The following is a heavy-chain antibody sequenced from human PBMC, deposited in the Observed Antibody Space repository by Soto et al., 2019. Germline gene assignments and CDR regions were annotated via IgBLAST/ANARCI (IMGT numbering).Heavy chain of an antibody. V-gene: IGHV1-18*01. D-gene: IGHD3-22*01. CDR3: ARSNYYDSSGYCDY. Sequence: ASVKVSCKASGYTFNSYGISWVRQAPGQGLEWMGWVSSYKPNTNYAQKLQGRVTMTADTSTNTAYMDLRSLRSDDTAVYYCARSNYYDSSGYCDYWGQGTLVTVSS. CDR1: GYTFNSYG. CDR2: VSSYKPNT. J-gene: IGHJ4*01.